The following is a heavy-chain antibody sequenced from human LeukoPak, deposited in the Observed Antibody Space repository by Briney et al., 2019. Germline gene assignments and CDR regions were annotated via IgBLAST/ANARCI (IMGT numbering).Heavy chain of an antibody. CDR3: AKEIYTYGLRGGGFDY. CDR1: GFTFSSYS. D-gene: IGHD2-2*02. J-gene: IGHJ4*02. Sequence: SGGSLRLSCAASGFTFSSYSMNWVRQAPGKGLEWVSYISSSSSTIYYADSVKGRFTISRDNSKKTLSLQMSSLRAEDTAVYFCAKEIYTYGLRGGGFDYWGQGTVVTVSS. CDR2: ISSSSSTI. V-gene: IGHV3-48*01.